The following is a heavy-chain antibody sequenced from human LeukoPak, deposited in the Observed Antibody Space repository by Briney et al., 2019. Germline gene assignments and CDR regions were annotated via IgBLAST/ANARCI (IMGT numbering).Heavy chain of an antibody. D-gene: IGHD6-13*01. CDR1: GFTFSSYS. CDR2: ISSSSSYI. J-gene: IGHJ4*02. CDR3: ARVEGGSSWYGEGVSDY. Sequence: GGSLRLSCAASGFTFSSYSMNWVRQAPGKGLEWVSSISSSSSYIYYADSVKGRFTISRDNAKNSLYLQMNSLRAEDTAVCYCARVEGGSSWYGEGVSDYWGQGTLVTVSS. V-gene: IGHV3-21*01.